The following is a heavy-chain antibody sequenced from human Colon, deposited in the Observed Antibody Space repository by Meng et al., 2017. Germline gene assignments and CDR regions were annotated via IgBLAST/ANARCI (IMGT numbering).Heavy chain of an antibody. V-gene: IGHV3-9*01. J-gene: IGHJ4*02. CDR1: GFTFDDYA. CDR2: INWNGNSI. CDR3: AKATSYSSSSSFAN. D-gene: IGHD6-6*01. Sequence: SLKISCSASGFTFDDYAMHWVRQAPGKGLEWVSGINWNGNSIAYADSVKGRFTISRDNAKNSLHLQMNSLRPEDTALYYCAKATSYSSSSSFANCGQGIL.